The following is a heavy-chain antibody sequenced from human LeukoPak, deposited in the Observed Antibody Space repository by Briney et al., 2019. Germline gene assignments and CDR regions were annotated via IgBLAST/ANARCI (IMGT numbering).Heavy chain of an antibody. Sequence: SVKVCCKASGYTFTSYGISWVRQAPGQGLEWMGWISAYNGNTNYAQKLQGRVTMTTDTTTSTAYMELRSLRSDDTAVYYCASSRGYCSSTSCHSLDAFDIWGQGTMVTVSS. V-gene: IGHV1-18*01. CDR1: GYTFTSYG. D-gene: IGHD2-2*01. CDR2: ISAYNGNT. CDR3: ASSRGYCSSTSCHSLDAFDI. J-gene: IGHJ3*02.